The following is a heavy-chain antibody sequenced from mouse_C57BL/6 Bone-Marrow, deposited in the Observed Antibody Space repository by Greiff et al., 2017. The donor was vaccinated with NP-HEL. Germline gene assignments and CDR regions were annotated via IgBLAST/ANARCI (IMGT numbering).Heavy chain of an antibody. Sequence: VQLQQSGPVLVKPGASVKMSCKASGYTFTDYYMNWVKQSHGKSLEWIGVINPYNGGTSYNQKFKGKATLTVDKSSSTAYMELNSLTSEDSAVYYCARGTTVVARGGYYFDYWGQGTTLTVSS. D-gene: IGHD1-1*01. J-gene: IGHJ2*01. V-gene: IGHV1-19*01. CDR2: INPYNGGT. CDR1: GYTFTDYY. CDR3: ARGTTVVARGGYYFDY.